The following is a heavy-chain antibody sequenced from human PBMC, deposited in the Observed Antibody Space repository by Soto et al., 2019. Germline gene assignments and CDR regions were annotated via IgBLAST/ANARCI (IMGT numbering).Heavy chain of an antibody. V-gene: IGHV1-69*13. CDR2: IIPIFGTA. CDR3: ASDVRYCSGGSCSDNWFDP. CDR1: GGTFSSYA. Sequence: ASVKVSCKASGGTFSSYAISWVRQAPGQGLEWMGGIIPIFGTANYAQKFQGRVTITADESTSTAYMELSSLRSEDTAVYYCASDVRYCSGGSCSDNWFDPWGQGTLVTVSS. D-gene: IGHD2-15*01. J-gene: IGHJ5*02.